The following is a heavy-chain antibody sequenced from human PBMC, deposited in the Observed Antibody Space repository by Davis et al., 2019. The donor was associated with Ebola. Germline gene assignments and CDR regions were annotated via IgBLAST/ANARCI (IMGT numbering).Heavy chain of an antibody. CDR3: ARGARGYCTGGVCSNFDY. CDR1: GFTFSSYG. Sequence: GGSLRLSCAASGFTFSSYGMHWVRQAPGKGLEWVAVISYDGSNKYYADTVKGRFTISRDNAKNSLYLQMNSLRDEDTAVYYCARGARGYCTGGVCSNFDYWGQGTLVTVSS. D-gene: IGHD2-8*02. CDR2: ISYDGSNK. J-gene: IGHJ4*02. V-gene: IGHV3-33*05.